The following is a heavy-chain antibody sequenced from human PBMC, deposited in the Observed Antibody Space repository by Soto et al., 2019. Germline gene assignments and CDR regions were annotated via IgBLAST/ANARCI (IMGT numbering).Heavy chain of an antibody. CDR1: GYTFTGYY. CDR3: ARAPSPHYYGSGTDLDY. Sequence: ASVKVSCKASGYTFTGYYMHWVRQAPGQGLEWMGWINPNSGGTNYAQKFQGWVTMTRDTSISTAYMELSRLRSDDTAVYYCARAPSPHYYGSGTDLDYWGQGTLVTVS. D-gene: IGHD3-10*01. CDR2: INPNSGGT. V-gene: IGHV1-2*04. J-gene: IGHJ4*02.